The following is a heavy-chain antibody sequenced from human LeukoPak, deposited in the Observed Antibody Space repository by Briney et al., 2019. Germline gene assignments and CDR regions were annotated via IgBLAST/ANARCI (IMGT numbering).Heavy chain of an antibody. CDR1: GFTFSSYS. CDR2: IRYDGSNK. Sequence: GGSLRLSCAASGFTFSSYSMNWVRQAPGKGLEWVAFIRYDGSNKYYADSVKGRFTISRDNSKNTLYLQMNSLRAEDTAVYYCANEPYYDSSGYFRGAFDYWGQGTLVTVSS. D-gene: IGHD3-22*01. J-gene: IGHJ4*02. CDR3: ANEPYYDSSGYFRGAFDY. V-gene: IGHV3-30*02.